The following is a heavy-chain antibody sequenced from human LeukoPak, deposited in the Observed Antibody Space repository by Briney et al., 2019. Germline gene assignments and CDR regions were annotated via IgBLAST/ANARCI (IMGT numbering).Heavy chain of an antibody. D-gene: IGHD6-19*01. CDR1: GFTFSSYG. CDR3: AKDERLVLYFDL. V-gene: IGHV3-30*18. J-gene: IGHJ2*01. CDR2: ISYDGSNK. Sequence: GGPLRLSCAASGFTFSSYGMHWVRQAPGKGLEWVAVISYDGSNKYYADSVKGRFTISRDNSKNTLYLQMNSLRAEDTAVYYCAKDERLVLYFDLWGRGTLVTVSS.